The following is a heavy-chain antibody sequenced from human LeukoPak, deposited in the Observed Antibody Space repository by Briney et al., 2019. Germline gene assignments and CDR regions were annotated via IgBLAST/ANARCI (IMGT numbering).Heavy chain of an antibody. V-gene: IGHV6-1*01. Sequence: SQTLSLTCAISGDSVSSNGAVWNWIRQSPSRGLEWLGRTYYRSRWYNDYAVSVKSRISVNPDTSKNQFSLQLNSVTPEDTAVYYCTRGGAAAGFDLWGQGTLVTVAS. CDR1: GDSVSSNGAV. D-gene: IGHD6-13*01. CDR3: TRGGAAAGFDL. J-gene: IGHJ4*02. CDR2: TYYRSRWYN.